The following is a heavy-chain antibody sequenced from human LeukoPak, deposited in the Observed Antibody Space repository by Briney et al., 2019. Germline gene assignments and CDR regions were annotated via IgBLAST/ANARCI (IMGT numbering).Heavy chain of an antibody. Sequence: GGSLRLSCAASGFTFSSYWMHWVRQPPGKGLVWVSRINSNGSSTSYADSVKGRFTISRDNAKNTLYLQMNSLRAEDTAVYYCARDSHGDYVDFDYWGQGTLVTVSS. V-gene: IGHV3-74*01. J-gene: IGHJ4*02. D-gene: IGHD4-17*01. CDR3: ARDSHGDYVDFDY. CDR1: GFTFSSYW. CDR2: INSNGSST.